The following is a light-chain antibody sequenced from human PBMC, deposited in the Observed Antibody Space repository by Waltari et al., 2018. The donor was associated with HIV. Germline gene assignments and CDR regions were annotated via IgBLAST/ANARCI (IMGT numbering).Light chain of an antibody. CDR2: RNN. V-gene: IGLV1-47*01. J-gene: IGLJ3*02. CDR1: TSHIVSNP. CDR3: AAWDNSLIWV. Sequence: QPVLSQPHSASGPPGQTVTISCSGTTSHIVSNPLYWYQHLPGTTPKLLTYRNNQRPSGIPDRFSGSRSGTSASLAISGLRSEDDADYYCAAWDNSLIWVFGGGTKLTVL.